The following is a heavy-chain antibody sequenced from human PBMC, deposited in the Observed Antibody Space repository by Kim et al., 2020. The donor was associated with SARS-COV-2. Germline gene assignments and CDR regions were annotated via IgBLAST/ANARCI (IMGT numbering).Heavy chain of an antibody. CDR2: ISSSSSYI. D-gene: IGHD3-22*01. CDR3: ARGRPPRDSSGYYYDLVWYFDL. J-gene: IGHJ2*01. Sequence: GGSLRLSCAASGFTFSSYSMNWVRQAPGKGLEWVSSISSSSSYIYYADSVKGRFTISRDNAKNSLYLQMNSLRAEDTAVYYCARGRPPRDSSGYYYDLVWYFDLWGRGTLVTVSS. V-gene: IGHV3-21*01. CDR1: GFTFSSYS.